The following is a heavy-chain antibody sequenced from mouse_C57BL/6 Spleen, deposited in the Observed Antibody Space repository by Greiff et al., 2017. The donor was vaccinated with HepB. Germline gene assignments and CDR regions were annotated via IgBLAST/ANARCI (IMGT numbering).Heavy chain of an antibody. CDR3: ARGSSGYGN. Sequence: EVHVKQSGPVLVKPGASVKMSCKASGYTFTDYYMNWVKQSHGKSLEWIGVINPYNGGTSYNQKFKGKATLTVDKSSSTAYMELNSLTSEDSAVYYCARGSSGYGNGGQGTTLTVSS. CDR1: GYTFTDYY. D-gene: IGHD3-2*02. V-gene: IGHV1-19*01. CDR2: INPYNGGT. J-gene: IGHJ2*01.